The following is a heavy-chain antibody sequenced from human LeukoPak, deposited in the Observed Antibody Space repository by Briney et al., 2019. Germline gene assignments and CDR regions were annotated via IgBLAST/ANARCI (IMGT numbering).Heavy chain of an antibody. CDR3: ARDYNFDY. Sequence: PGGSLRLSCAASGFTFSSYEMTWVXQAPGKGLEWISYISSSGSAIYYADSVKGRFTISRDNAKNSLYLQMNSLRAEDTAVYYCARDYNFDYWGQGTLVTVSS. CDR2: ISSSGSAI. J-gene: IGHJ4*02. V-gene: IGHV3-48*03. CDR1: GFTFSSYE.